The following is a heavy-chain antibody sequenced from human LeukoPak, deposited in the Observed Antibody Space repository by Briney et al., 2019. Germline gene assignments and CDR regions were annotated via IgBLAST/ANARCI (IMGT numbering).Heavy chain of an antibody. D-gene: IGHD6-13*01. CDR2: INPISGYT. CDR1: GYTFTSYD. J-gene: IGHJ3*02. Sequence: GASVKVSSKASGYTFTSYDINWVRQATGQGLEWMGWINPISGYTGFAQKFQGRVTMTGDTSISTAYMELNSLRSEDAAVYYCARGSRLYTSSWPSLAFDIWGQGTMLTVS. CDR3: ARGSRLYTSSWPSLAFDI. V-gene: IGHV1-8*01.